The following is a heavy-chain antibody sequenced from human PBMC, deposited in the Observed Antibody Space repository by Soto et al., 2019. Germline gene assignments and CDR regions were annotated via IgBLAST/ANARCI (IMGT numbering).Heavy chain of an antibody. CDR1: GFTFSSYA. CDR3: AKLLFVVVTAIGYFAS. D-gene: IGHD2-21*02. J-gene: IGHJ4*02. Sequence: GGSLRLSCAASGFTFSSYAMSWVRQAPGKGLEWVSAISGSGGSTYYADSVKGRFTISRDNSKNTLYLQMNSLRAEDTAVYYCAKLLFVVVTAIGYFASGGRGTLATVSS. CDR2: ISGSGGST. V-gene: IGHV3-23*01.